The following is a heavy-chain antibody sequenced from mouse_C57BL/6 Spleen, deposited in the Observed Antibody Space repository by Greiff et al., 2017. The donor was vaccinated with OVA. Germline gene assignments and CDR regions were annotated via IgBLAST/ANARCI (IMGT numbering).Heavy chain of an antibody. J-gene: IGHJ4*01. D-gene: IGHD1-1*01. CDR2: IWSGGST. V-gene: IGHV2-2*01. Sequence: QVQLKQSGPGLVQPSQSLSITCTVSGFSLTSYGVHWVRQSPGKGLEWLGVIWSGGSTDYNAAFISRLSISKDNSKSQVFFKMNSLQADDTAIYYCARPDIYYYGSSYKAMDYWGQGTSVTVSS. CDR3: ARPDIYYYGSSYKAMDY. CDR1: GFSLTSYG.